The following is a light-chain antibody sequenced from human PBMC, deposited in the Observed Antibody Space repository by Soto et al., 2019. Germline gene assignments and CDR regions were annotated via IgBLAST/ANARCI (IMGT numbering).Light chain of an antibody. CDR2: DVS. CDR1: SSDVGGYNY. J-gene: IGLJ3*02. V-gene: IGLV2-11*01. CDR3: CSYAGSYTWV. Sequence: QSVLTQPRSVPGSPGQSVTISCTGTSSDVGGYNYVSWYQQHPGKAPKLMIYDVSKRPSGVPDRFSGSKSGNPASLTISGLQAEDEADYYCCSYAGSYTWVFGGGTKVTVL.